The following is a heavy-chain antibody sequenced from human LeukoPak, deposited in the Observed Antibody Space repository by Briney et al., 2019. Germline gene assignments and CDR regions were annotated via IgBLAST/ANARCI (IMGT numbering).Heavy chain of an antibody. V-gene: IGHV3-73*01. CDR2: IRSKTNSYAT. D-gene: IGHD2-2*01. Sequence: GGSLRLSCAASGFTFSGWAMHWVRHASGNGLEWLGRIRSKTNSYATVYAASVKVRFTISRDDSKNMAYLQMNSLKPEDTAVYYCTRHWDHTEYPSLDYWGQGTLVTVSP. CDR3: TRHWDHTEYPSLDY. J-gene: IGHJ4*02. CDR1: GFTFSGWA.